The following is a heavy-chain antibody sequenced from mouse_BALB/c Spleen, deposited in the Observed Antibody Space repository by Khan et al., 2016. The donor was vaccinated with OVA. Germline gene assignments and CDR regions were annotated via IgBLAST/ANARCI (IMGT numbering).Heavy chain of an antibody. V-gene: IGHV1-4*01. D-gene: IGHD2-14*01. J-gene: IGHJ3*01. CDR1: GYTFTSYT. CDR2: INPNNGYT. Sequence: VQLQQSGAELARPGASVKMSCKASGYTFTSYTIHWIKLRPGQGLEWIGYINPNNGYTNYNQKFKDKATLTADKSSTTVYMQLSSLTSDDSAVCNCVRDGAYYRYDGRIAYWGQGTLVTVSA. CDR3: VRDGAYYRYDGRIAY.